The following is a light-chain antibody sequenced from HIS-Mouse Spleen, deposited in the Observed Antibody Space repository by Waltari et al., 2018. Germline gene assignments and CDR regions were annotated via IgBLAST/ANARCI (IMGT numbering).Light chain of an antibody. J-gene: IGLJ2*01. CDR1: SSDVGGYNY. CDR3: SSYTSSSTV. V-gene: IGLV2-14*03. CDR2: DVS. Sequence: QSALTQPASVSGSPGQSITISCTGTSSDVGGYNYVSWYQQHPGKAPKLMIYDVSNRPSGVSTPFSGSKSGNAASLTISGLQAEDEADYYCSSYTSSSTVFGGGTKLTVL.